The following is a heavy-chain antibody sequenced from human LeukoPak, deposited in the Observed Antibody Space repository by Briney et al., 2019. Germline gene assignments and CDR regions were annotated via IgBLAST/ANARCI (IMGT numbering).Heavy chain of an antibody. CDR3: AKDRYYYDSSIGLYYFDY. Sequence: GGSLRLSCAASGFALNNYAIHWVRQAPGKGLEWVAVISYDGNNKYYADSVQGRFTISRDNSKNTLYLQMNSLRAEDTAVYYCAKDRYYYDSSIGLYYFDYWGQGTLVTVSS. CDR1: GFALNNYA. J-gene: IGHJ4*02. V-gene: IGHV3-30*04. CDR2: ISYDGNNK. D-gene: IGHD3-22*01.